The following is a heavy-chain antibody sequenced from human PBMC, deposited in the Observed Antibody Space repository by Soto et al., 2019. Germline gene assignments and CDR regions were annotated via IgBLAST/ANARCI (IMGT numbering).Heavy chain of an antibody. D-gene: IGHD2-15*01. CDR3: ARLEGGYCSGGSCYVNWFDP. CDR2: IYHSGST. Sequence: QVQLQESGPGLVKPSGTLSLTCAVSSGSISSSNWWSWVRQPPGKGLEWIGEIYHSGSTNYNPALKSRVPISVDKSMNPFSVKLSSVTAADTAVYYCARLEGGYCSGGSCYVNWFDPWGQGTLVTVSS. V-gene: IGHV4-4*02. J-gene: IGHJ5*02. CDR1: SGSISSSNW.